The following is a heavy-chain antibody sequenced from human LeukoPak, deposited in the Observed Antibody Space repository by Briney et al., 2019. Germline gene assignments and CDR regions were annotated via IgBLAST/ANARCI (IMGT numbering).Heavy chain of an antibody. J-gene: IGHJ6*03. V-gene: IGHV1-8*03. D-gene: IGHD2-2*01. Sequence: ASVKVSCKASAYTFTSYDINWVRQATGQGLEWMGWLNPNSGKTGYAQKFQGRVTFTRNTSINTAYMELSSLRSEDTAVYYCAGGVVVPAANYYYYYYMDVWGKGTTVTISS. CDR2: LNPNSGKT. CDR1: AYTFTSYD. CDR3: AGGVVVPAANYYYYYYMDV.